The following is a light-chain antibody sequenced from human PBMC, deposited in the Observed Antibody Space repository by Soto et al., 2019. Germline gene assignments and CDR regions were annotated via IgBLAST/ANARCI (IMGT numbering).Light chain of an antibody. V-gene: IGKV1-39*01. CDR3: QQCHATPLT. Sequence: EIHMTQSPSSLSASVGARVTITCRASQSSSSYLNWDQQKPGKAPQLLIDAASSLQRGVPSRVSGSGEGTDVTRTITTLQPEDVGIYYCQQCHATPLTFGQGTRLEIK. J-gene: IGKJ5*01. CDR1: QSSSSY. CDR2: AAS.